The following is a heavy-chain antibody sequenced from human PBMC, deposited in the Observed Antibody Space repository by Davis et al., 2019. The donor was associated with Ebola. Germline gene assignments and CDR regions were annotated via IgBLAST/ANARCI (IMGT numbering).Heavy chain of an antibody. CDR3: ARHRELYWYFDL. Sequence: SETLSLTCTVSGGSISSYYWSWIRQPPGKGLEWIGYIYYSGSTNYNPSLKSRVTISVDTSKNQFSLKLRSVTAADTAVYYCARHRELYWYFDLWGRGTLVTVSS. V-gene: IGHV4-59*08. CDR2: IYYSGST. J-gene: IGHJ2*01. CDR1: GGSISSYY. D-gene: IGHD5-24*01.